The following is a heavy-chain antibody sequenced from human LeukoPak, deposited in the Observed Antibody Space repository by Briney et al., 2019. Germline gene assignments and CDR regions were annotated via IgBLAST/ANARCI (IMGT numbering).Heavy chain of an antibody. CDR2: ISWNSGSI. Sequence: GGSLRLSCAASGFTFDDYAMHWVRQAPGKGLEWVSGISWNSGSIGYADSVKGRFTISRDNAKNSLYLQMNSLRAEDTALYYCAKDMNDFWSGYWFDPWGQGTLVNVSS. V-gene: IGHV3-9*01. J-gene: IGHJ5*02. CDR3: AKDMNDFWSGYWFDP. D-gene: IGHD3-3*01. CDR1: GFTFDDYA.